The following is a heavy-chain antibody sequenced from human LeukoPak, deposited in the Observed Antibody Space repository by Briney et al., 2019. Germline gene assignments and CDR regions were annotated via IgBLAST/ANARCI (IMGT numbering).Heavy chain of an antibody. CDR2: IYYSGST. D-gene: IGHD2-15*01. Sequence: SETLSLTCTVSGGSISSYYWSWIRQPPGKGLEWIGYIYYSGSTNYNPSLKSRVTISVDTSKNQFSLKLSSVTAADTAVYYYASSRYCSGGSCPDAFDIWGQGTMVTVSS. CDR1: GGSISSYY. V-gene: IGHV4-59*01. CDR3: ASSRYCSGGSCPDAFDI. J-gene: IGHJ3*02.